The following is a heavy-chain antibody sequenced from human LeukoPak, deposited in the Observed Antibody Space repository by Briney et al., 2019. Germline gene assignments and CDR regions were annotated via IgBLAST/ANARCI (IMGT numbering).Heavy chain of an antibody. J-gene: IGHJ6*02. V-gene: IGHV1-2*02. Sequence: ASVKVSCKASGYTFTDYYIHWVRQAPGQGLEWMGWINPSSGGTNYAQKFQSRVTMTRDTPISTAYMELSRLRFDDTAVYYCARVSSAHYFYGMDVWGQGTTVTVSS. CDR3: ARVSSAHYFYGMDV. CDR2: INPSSGGT. D-gene: IGHD2-2*01. CDR1: GYTFTDYY.